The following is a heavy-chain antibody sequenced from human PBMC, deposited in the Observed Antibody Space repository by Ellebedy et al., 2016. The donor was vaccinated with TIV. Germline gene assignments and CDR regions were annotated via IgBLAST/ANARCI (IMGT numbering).Heavy chain of an antibody. J-gene: IGHJ6*02. V-gene: IGHV1-2*02. CDR3: ARVGRDGSRYYYYGMDV. CDR1: GYTFTGYY. CDR2: INPNSGGT. D-gene: IGHD1-26*01. Sequence: ASVKVSCKASGYTFTGYYMHWVRQAPGQGLEWMGWINPNSGGTNYAQKFQGRVTMTRDTSISTAYMELSRLRSDDTAVYYCARVGRDGSRYYYYGMDVWGQGTTVTVSS.